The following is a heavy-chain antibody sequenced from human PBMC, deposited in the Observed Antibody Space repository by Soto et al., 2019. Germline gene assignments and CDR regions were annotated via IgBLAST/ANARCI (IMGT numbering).Heavy chain of an antibody. V-gene: IGHV5-10-1*01. D-gene: IGHD2-2*01. CDR2: IDHSDSYT. CDR3: ARLEDIVVVPAAPPGYYYGMDV. Sequence: PGEGLKISCKGSGYSFTSYWISWVRQMPGKGGEWRGRIDHSDSYTNYSPSFQGHVTISADKSISTAYLQWSSLKVSDTAMYYCARLEDIVVVPAAPPGYYYGMDVWGQGTTVTVSS. CDR1: GYSFTSYW. J-gene: IGHJ6*02.